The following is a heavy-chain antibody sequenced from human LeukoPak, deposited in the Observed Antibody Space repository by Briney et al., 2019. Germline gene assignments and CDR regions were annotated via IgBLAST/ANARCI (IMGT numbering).Heavy chain of an antibody. CDR3: AKDLGDGAARPPEFDY. J-gene: IGHJ4*02. D-gene: IGHD6-6*01. Sequence: GGSLRLSCAASGFTFSNAWMSWVRQAPGKGLEWVAFIRYDGSNKYYADSVKGRFAISRDNSKNTLYLQMNSLRAEDTAVYYCAKDLGDGAARPPEFDYWGQGTLVTVSS. V-gene: IGHV3-30*02. CDR2: IRYDGSNK. CDR1: GFTFSNAW.